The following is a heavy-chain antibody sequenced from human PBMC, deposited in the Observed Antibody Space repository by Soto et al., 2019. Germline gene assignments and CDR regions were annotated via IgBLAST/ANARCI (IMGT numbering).Heavy chain of an antibody. Sequence: VESLKISCRGSGYSFTSYWISWVRQMPGKGLEWMGRIDPSDSYTNYSPSFQGHVTISADKSISTAYLQWSSLKASDTAMYYCERHCSSTSCYPNSYYYGMAVWGQGTTVTVSS. CDR2: IDPSDSYT. CDR3: ERHCSSTSCYPNSYYYGMAV. V-gene: IGHV5-10-1*01. D-gene: IGHD2-2*01. J-gene: IGHJ6*02. CDR1: GYSFTSYW.